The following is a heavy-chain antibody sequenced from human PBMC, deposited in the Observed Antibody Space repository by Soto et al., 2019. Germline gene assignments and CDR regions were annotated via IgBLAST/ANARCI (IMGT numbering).Heavy chain of an antibody. CDR2: IYHSGNT. CDR3: ARHHYFDSTSDGGMDV. V-gene: IGHV4-30-2*01. J-gene: IGHJ6*02. Sequence: QLQLQESGSGLVKPSQTLSLTCAVSGGSISSGGYSWSWIRQPPGKGLEWIGYIYHSGNTYYNPSLKSRVTISVDRSTNQFSLKLSSVTAADTAVYYCARHHYFDSTSDGGMDVWGQGTTVTVSS. CDR1: GGSISSGGYS. D-gene: IGHD3-22*01.